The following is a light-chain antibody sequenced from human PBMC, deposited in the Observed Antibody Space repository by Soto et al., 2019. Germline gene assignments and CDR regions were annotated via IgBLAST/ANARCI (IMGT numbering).Light chain of an antibody. CDR1: QGISNY. J-gene: IGKJ3*01. CDR3: QQYDSYPFT. CDR2: AAY. V-gene: IGKV1-16*02. Sequence: DIQMTQSPSSLSAFVGDRVTITCRASQGISNYLAWFQQKPGKAPKTLIYAAYTLQRGVPSKFSGRGSGTEFTLTINSLQPAELATYCCQQYDSYPFTFGPGTEVDIK.